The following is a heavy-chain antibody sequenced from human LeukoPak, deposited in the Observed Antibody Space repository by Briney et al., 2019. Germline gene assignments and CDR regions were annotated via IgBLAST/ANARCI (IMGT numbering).Heavy chain of an antibody. D-gene: IGHD6-6*01. Sequence: PGGSLRLSCVASGFTFSSSWMTWVRQAPGKGLEWVAFIRYDGSNKYYADSVKGRFTISRDNSKNTLYLQMNSLRAEDTAVYYCAKDYSILYSSSSLPFDYWGQGTLVTVSS. CDR2: IRYDGSNK. CDR3: AKDYSILYSSSSLPFDY. V-gene: IGHV3-30*02. J-gene: IGHJ4*02. CDR1: GFTFSSSW.